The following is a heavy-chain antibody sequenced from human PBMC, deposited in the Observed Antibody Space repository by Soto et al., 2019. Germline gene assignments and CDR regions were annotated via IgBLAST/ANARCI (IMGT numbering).Heavy chain of an antibody. J-gene: IGHJ3*02. CDR1: GFTFSSYA. CDR3: AKDLGDEDIVIVDAFDI. D-gene: IGHD2-2*01. CDR2: ISGSGGST. Sequence: GGSLRLSCAASGFTFSSYAMSWVRQAPGKGLEWVSAISGSGGSTYYADSVKGRFTISRDNSKNTLYLQMNSLRAEETAVYYYAKDLGDEDIVIVDAFDIWGQGTMVTVPS. V-gene: IGHV3-23*01.